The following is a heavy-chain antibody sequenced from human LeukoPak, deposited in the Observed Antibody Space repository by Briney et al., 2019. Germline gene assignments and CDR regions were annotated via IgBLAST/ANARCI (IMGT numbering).Heavy chain of an antibody. V-gene: IGHV4-31*03. CDR1: GGSISSGGYY. D-gene: IGHD2-2*02. J-gene: IGHJ6*02. CDR2: IYYSGST. Sequence: SETLSLTCTVSGGSISSGGYYWSWIRQHPGKGLEWIGYIYYSGSTYYNPSLKSRVTISVDTSKNQSSLKLSSVTAADTAVYYCARAPGIVVVPAAIRLVGMDVWGQGTTVTVSS. CDR3: ARAPGIVVVPAAIRLVGMDV.